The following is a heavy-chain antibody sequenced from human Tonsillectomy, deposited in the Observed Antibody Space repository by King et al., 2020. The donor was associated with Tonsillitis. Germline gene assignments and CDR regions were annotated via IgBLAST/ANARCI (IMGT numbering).Heavy chain of an antibody. J-gene: IGHJ6*02. V-gene: IGHV3-53*01. Sequence: VQLVESGGGLIQPGGSLRLSCAASGFTVSSNYMSWVRQAPGKGLEWVSVIYSGGSTYYADSVKGRFTISRDNSKNTLYLQMNSLRAEDTAVYYCARDHSIAAAEYYYYYGMDVWGRGTTVTVSS. CDR1: GFTVSSNY. CDR2: IYSGGST. CDR3: ARDHSIAAAEYYYYYGMDV. D-gene: IGHD6-13*01.